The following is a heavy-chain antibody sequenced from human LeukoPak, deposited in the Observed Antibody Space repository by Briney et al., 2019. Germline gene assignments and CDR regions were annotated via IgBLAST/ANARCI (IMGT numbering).Heavy chain of an antibody. D-gene: IGHD6-13*01. CDR1: GFAFSTYS. V-gene: IGHV3-21*01. CDR3: ARVAGGKFHLDY. Sequence: GGSLRLGCAASGFAFSTYSMNWVRQAPGKGLEWISSITSTGTYIYYADSVKGRFTISRDNAKNSLYLQMNSLRAEDTAVYFCARVAGGKFHLDYWGQGTQVTVSS. CDR2: ITSTGTYI. J-gene: IGHJ4*02.